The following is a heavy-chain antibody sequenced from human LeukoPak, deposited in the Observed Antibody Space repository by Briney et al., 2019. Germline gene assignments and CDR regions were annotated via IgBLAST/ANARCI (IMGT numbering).Heavy chain of an antibody. D-gene: IGHD3-22*01. Sequence: GASVKVSCKASGYTFTSYGISWVRQAPGQGLEWMGWINPNSGGTNYAQKFQGRVTMTRDTSISTAYMELSRLRSDDTAVYYCARALLPDSSGYYYVVYYYYYYGMDVWGQGTTVTVSS. CDR1: GYTFTSYG. CDR2: INPNSGGT. V-gene: IGHV1-2*02. CDR3: ARALLPDSSGYYYVVYYYYYYGMDV. J-gene: IGHJ6*02.